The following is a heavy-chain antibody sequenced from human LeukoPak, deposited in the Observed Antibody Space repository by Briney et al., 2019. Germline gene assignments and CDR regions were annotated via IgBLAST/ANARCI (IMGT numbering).Heavy chain of an antibody. CDR1: GFSLSTYW. CDR2: IKQDGSEK. J-gene: IGHJ4*02. Sequence: GGSLRLSCAASGFSLSTYWMSWVRQAPGKGLEWVANIKQDGSEKYYVDSVKGRFTISRDNAKNSLYLQMNSLRSDDTAVYYCVRSGRGTYFYFDYWGQGTRVTVSS. V-gene: IGHV3-7*03. CDR3: VRSGRGTYFYFDY. D-gene: IGHD1-1*01.